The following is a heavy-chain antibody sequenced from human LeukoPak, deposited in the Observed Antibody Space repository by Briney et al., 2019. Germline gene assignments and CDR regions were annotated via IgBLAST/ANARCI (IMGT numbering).Heavy chain of an antibody. D-gene: IGHD3-10*01. CDR2: IYSGGST. CDR1: GFTVSSNY. V-gene: IGHV3-53*01. J-gene: IGHJ4*02. Sequence: GGSLRLSCAASGFTVSSNYMSWVRQAPGKGLEWVSVIYSGGSTYYADSVKGRFTISRDNSKNTLYLQMNSLRAEDTAVYYCAKGPLNYGSGSYYVSYWGQGTLVTVSS. CDR3: AKGPLNYGSGSYYVSY.